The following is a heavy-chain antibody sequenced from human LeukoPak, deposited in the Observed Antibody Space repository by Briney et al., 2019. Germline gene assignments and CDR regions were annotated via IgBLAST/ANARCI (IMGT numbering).Heavy chain of an antibody. CDR3: VTYEIAYSFGA. D-gene: IGHD2-21*01. J-gene: IGHJ5*02. CDR1: GVPFITAW. V-gene: IGHV3-15*01. Sequence: GPSLRLSCAASGVPFITAWMNWVRQAPGKGLEWVGRIKSNAEGGTSDYAAIAEGRFLISRDDSKNTLFLHMNSLKVEDTAIYYCVTYEIAYSFGAWGQGTPVTVSS. CDR2: IKSNAEGGTS.